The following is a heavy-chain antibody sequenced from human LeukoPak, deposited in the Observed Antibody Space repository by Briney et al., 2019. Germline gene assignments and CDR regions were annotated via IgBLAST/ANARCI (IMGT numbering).Heavy chain of an antibody. Sequence: GGSLRLSCAASGFTFDDYAMSWVRQTPGKGLEWVSGTNWDGGRTGYADSVKGRFTISRDNAKNSLYLHMNSLRAEDTAVYYCARGVGDYQPTYNWFDPWGQGTLVTVSS. D-gene: IGHD4-17*01. CDR2: TNWDGGRT. CDR1: GFTFDDYA. CDR3: ARGVGDYQPTYNWFDP. J-gene: IGHJ5*02. V-gene: IGHV3-20*04.